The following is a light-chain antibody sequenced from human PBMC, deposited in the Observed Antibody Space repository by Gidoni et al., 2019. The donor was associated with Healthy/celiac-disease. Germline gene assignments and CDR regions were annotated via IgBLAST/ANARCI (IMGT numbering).Light chain of an antibody. CDR1: QCVSSY. CDR3: QQRSNWTIT. V-gene: IGKV3D-11*01. CDR2: DAF. J-gene: IGKJ5*01. Sequence: EIVLTQSPATLSLSPGERATPSCRASQCVSSYLAWYQQQPGQAPRLLIYDAFNRATGNPARFSVSGPGTDFTLTISSREPEDFAVYYCQQRSNWTITFGQGTRLEIK.